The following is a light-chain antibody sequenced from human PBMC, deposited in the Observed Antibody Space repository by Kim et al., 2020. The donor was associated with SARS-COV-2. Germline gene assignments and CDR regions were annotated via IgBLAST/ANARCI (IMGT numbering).Light chain of an antibody. Sequence: QSALTQPASVSGSPGQSITISCTGTSSDVGSYNLVSWYQQHPGKAPKLMIYEVSKRPSGVSNRFSGSKSGDTASLTISGLQAEDEADYYYCSYAGSRGVFGGGTQLTVL. V-gene: IGLV2-23*02. CDR1: SSDVGSYNL. J-gene: IGLJ3*02. CDR3: CSYAGSRGV. CDR2: EVS.